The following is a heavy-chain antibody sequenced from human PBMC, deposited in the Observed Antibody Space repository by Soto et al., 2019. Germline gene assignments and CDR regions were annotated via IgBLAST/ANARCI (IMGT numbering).Heavy chain of an antibody. CDR2: INPNSGGT. J-gene: IGHJ4*02. D-gene: IGHD3-22*01. CDR3: ARIDYYDSRFDY. V-gene: IGHV1-2*02. Sequence: GASVKVSCKASGYTFTGYYMHWVRQAPGQGLEWMGWINPNSGGTNYAQKFQGRVTMTRDTSIRTAYMELSRLRSDDTAVYYCARIDYYDSRFDYWGQGTLVTVSS. CDR1: GYTFTGYY.